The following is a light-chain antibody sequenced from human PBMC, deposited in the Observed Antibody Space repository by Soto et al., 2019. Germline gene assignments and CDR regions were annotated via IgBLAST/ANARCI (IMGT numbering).Light chain of an antibody. V-gene: IGKV3-15*01. CDR2: GAS. Sequence: EIVMTQSPATLSVSSGERATLSCRASQSVSSKLAWYQKKPGQAPRLLIYGASTRATGISDRFSGSGSGTEFTLSISSLQSEDSALYYCQQYDNRPSYTFGQGTKLEIK. CDR1: QSVSSK. J-gene: IGKJ2*01. CDR3: QQYDNRPSYT.